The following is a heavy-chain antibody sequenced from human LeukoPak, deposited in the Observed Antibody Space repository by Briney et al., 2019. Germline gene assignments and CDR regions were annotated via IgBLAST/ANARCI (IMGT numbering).Heavy chain of an antibody. CDR1: GFTFSSYE. V-gene: IGHV3-30*04. CDR2: ISYDGSNK. CDR3: ARGRVLGYCSSTSCYGDYFDY. Sequence: PGGSLRLSCAASGFTFSSYEMNWVRQAPGKGLEWVAVISYDGSNKYYADSVKGRFTISRDNSKNTLYLQMNSLRAEDTAVYYCARGRVLGYCSSTSCYGDYFDYWGQGTLVTVSS. D-gene: IGHD2-2*01. J-gene: IGHJ4*02.